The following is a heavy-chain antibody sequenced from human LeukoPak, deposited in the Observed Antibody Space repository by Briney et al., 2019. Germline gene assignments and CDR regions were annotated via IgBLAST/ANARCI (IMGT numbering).Heavy chain of an antibody. J-gene: IGHJ4*02. CDR3: ARPSSSWQKKYYFDY. Sequence: SETLSLTCNVSGASLSSYFWSWIRQPPGKGLEWIGYIYYDGYPNYSPSLRSRITISVEKSKSQFSLNLRSVTAADTAVYYCARPSSSWQKKYYFDYWGQGTLVTVSS. CDR1: GASLSSYF. CDR2: IYYDGYP. V-gene: IGHV4-59*12. D-gene: IGHD6-13*01.